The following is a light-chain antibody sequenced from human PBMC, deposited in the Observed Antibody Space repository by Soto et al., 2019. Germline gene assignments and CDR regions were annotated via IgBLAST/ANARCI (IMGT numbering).Light chain of an antibody. CDR3: ATWDDRLNGRV. CDR1: SSNIGTKT. V-gene: IGLV1-44*01. J-gene: IGLJ2*01. CDR2: NNN. Sequence: QSVLTQPHSASGTPGQRVTISCSGSSSNIGTKTVNWYQHLPGTAPKLLIYNNNERPSGVPDRFSASKSGTSAALAISGLQSEDEADYYCATWDDRLNGRVFGGGTKVTVL.